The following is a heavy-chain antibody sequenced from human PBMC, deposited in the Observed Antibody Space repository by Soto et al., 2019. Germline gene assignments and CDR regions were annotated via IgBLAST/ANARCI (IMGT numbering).Heavy chain of an antibody. V-gene: IGHV1-8*01. CDR2: MNPNSGNT. Sequence: QVQLVQSGAEVKKPGASVKVSCKASGYTFTSYDINWVRQATGQGLEWMGWMNPNSGNTGYGQKFQGSVTITMNTTISTAYMELSSQRSEDTAVYYCAREKTSYGMDVWCQWTTVTVSS. CDR3: AREKTSYGMDV. CDR1: GYTFTSYD. J-gene: IGHJ6*02.